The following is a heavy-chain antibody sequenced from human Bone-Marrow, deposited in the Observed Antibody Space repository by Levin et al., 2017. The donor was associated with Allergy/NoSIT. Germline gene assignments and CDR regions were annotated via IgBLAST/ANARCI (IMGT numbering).Heavy chain of an antibody. CDR1: GFTFSSYE. Sequence: GGSLRLSCAASGFTFSSYEMNWVRQAPGKGLEWLSYISRSGSAIFYADSVKGRFTISRDNAKSSLYLEMNSLRAEDTAVYYCARDPMDCSRSTCFLGMDVWGQGTTVTVSS. CDR3: ARDPMDCSRSTCFLGMDV. D-gene: IGHD2-2*01. CDR2: ISRSGSAI. V-gene: IGHV3-48*03. J-gene: IGHJ6*02.